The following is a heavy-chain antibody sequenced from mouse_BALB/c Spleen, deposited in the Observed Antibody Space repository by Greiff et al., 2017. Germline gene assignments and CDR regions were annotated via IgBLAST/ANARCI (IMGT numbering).Heavy chain of an antibody. Sequence: EVKVEESGGGLVKPGGSLKLSCAASGFTFSDYYMYWVRQTPEKRLEWVATISDGGSYTYYPDSVKGRFTISRDNAKNNLYLQMSSLKSEDTAMYYCARDDGPTGAMDYWGQGTSVTVSS. V-gene: IGHV5-4*02. J-gene: IGHJ4*01. CDR1: GFTFSDYY. D-gene: IGHD1-1*01. CDR2: ISDGGSYT. CDR3: ARDDGPTGAMDY.